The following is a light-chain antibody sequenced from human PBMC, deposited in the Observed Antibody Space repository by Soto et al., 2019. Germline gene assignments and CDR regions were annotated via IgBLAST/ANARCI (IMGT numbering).Light chain of an antibody. CDR3: QQYGSSRLT. CDR1: QSVSSSY. V-gene: IGKV3D-20*01. Sequence: IVLTQSPGTLSLSPGERATLSCRASQSVSSSYLAWYQQKPGLAPRLLIYDASSRATGIPDRFSGSGSGTDFTLTINRLEPEDFAVYYCQQYGSSRLTFGGGTKVDIK. CDR2: DAS. J-gene: IGKJ4*01.